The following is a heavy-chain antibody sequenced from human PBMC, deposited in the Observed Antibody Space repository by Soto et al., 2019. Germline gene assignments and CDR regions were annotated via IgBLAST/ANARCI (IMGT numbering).Heavy chain of an antibody. CDR1: GFTFNNYA. V-gene: IGHV3-23*01. Sequence: EVQLLESGGGLAQPGGPLRLSCAASGFTFNNYAMSWVRQAPGKGLEWVSVISAVGGSTNYADSVRGRFTISRDDSKNTLYLQMNTLRAEDTAVYYCAKVVARYVGGMDVWGQGTTVTVSS. J-gene: IGHJ6*02. D-gene: IGHD1-20*01. CDR2: ISAVGGST. CDR3: AKVVARYVGGMDV.